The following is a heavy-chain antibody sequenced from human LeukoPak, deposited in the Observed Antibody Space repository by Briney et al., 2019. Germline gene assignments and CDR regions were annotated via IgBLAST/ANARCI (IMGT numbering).Heavy chain of an antibody. V-gene: IGHV3-21*01. CDR3: ARVQYYDYVSPGYFDY. CDR2: ISSSSSYI. J-gene: IGHJ4*02. CDR1: GFTFSSYS. D-gene: IGHD3-16*01. Sequence: GGSLRLSCAASGFTFSSYSMNWVRQAPGKGLEWVSSISSSSSYIYYADSVKGRFTISRDNAKNSLYLQMNSLRAEDTAVYYCARVQYYDYVSPGYFDYWGQGTLVTVSS.